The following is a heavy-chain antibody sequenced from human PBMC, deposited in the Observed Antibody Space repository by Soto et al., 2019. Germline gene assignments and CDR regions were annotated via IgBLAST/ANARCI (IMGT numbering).Heavy chain of an antibody. CDR2: VDVGGGST. V-gene: IGHV3-23*01. CDR3: ARDSGPAGGGACDI. D-gene: IGHD6-25*01. J-gene: IGHJ3*02. Sequence: EVQLLESGGGLVQPGGSLRLSCAASGFTFSTHAMIWVRQAPGKGLNWVSTVDVGGGSTYYTDSVKGRFTVSRDNSKNTVYQQLNTLRAEDTAIYFCARDSGPAGGGACDIWGQGTMVTVSS. CDR1: GFTFSTHA.